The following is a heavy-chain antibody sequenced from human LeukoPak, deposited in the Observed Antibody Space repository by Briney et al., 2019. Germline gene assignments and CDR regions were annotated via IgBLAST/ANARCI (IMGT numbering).Heavy chain of an antibody. CDR1: GFTFSSYG. CDR2: ISYDGSNK. D-gene: IGHD2-2*02. Sequence: PGGPLRLSCAASGFTFSSYGMHWLPQAPGKGREWGADISYDGSNKYYADSVKGRFTISRDNSKNTLYLRMNSLRAEDTAVYYCAKGAVVAPAAISYYYYGMDVWGQGTTVTVSS. CDR3: AKGAVVAPAAISYYYYGMDV. V-gene: IGHV3-30*18. J-gene: IGHJ6*02.